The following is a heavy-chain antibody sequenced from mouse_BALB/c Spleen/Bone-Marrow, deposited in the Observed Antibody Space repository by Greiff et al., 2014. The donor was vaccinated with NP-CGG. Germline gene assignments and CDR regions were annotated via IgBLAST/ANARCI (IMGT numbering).Heavy chain of an antibody. CDR1: GFSLSSYG. D-gene: IGHD1-1*02. CDR2: IWRGGST. J-gene: IGHJ1*01. CDR3: AKNGNWYFDV. V-gene: IGHV2-5*01. Sequence: VKLQESGPGLVQPSQSLSITCTVSGFSLSSYGVHWIRQSPGKGLEWLGVIWRGGSTDYNAAFMSRLSITKDNSKSQVFFKMNSLQADDTAIYYCAKNGNWYFDVWGAGTTVTVSS.